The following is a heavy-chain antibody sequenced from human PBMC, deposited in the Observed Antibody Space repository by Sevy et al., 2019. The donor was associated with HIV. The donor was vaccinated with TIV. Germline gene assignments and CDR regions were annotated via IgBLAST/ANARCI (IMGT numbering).Heavy chain of an antibody. V-gene: IGHV1-2*02. Sequence: ASVKVSCKASGYSFTGHFIHWVRQAPGQGLEWMGWINPNKGGTYYAQKFQVRVSMLRDTSSSTAYMDLSGLTSDDMTTYYCAREMGDGIPPALDIWGQGTMVTVSS. CDR2: INPNKGGT. CDR1: GYSFTGHF. D-gene: IGHD1-1*01. J-gene: IGHJ3*02. CDR3: AREMGDGIPPALDI.